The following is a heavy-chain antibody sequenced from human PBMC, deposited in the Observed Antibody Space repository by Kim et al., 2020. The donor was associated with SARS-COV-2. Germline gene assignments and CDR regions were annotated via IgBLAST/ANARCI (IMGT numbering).Heavy chain of an antibody. CDR3: AKDYYYDSSGPFDY. CDR1: GFTFDDYA. CDR2: ISWNSGSI. D-gene: IGHD3-22*01. J-gene: IGHJ4*02. V-gene: IGHV3-9*01. Sequence: GGSLRLSCAASGFTFDDYAMHWVRQAPGKGLEWVSGISWNSGSIGYADSVKGRFTISRDNAKNSLYLQMNSLRAEDTASYYCAKDYYYDSSGPFDYWGQGTLVTVSS.